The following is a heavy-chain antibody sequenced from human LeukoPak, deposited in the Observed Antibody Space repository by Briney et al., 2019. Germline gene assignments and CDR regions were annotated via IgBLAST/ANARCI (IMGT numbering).Heavy chain of an antibody. CDR3: ARSTRYSSSYYYYGMDV. CDR2: IIPIFGIA. V-gene: IGHV1-69*04. Sequence: VASVKVSCQASGGTFSSYAISWVRQAPGQGLEWMGRIIPIFGIANYAQKFQGRVTITADKSTNTAYMELSSLRSEDTAVYYCARSTRYSSSYYYYGMDVWGQGTTVTVSS. CDR1: GGTFSSYA. D-gene: IGHD6-6*01. J-gene: IGHJ6*02.